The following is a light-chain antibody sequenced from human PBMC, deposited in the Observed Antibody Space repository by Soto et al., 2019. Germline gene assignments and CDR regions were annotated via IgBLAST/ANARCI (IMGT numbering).Light chain of an antibody. V-gene: IGLV8-61*01. Sequence: HTVVTQEPSFSVSPGRTVTLTCGLSSGSVSTSYYPSWYQQTPGQAPRTLIYSTNTRSSGVPDRFSGSILGNKAALTITGAQADDESDYYCVLNMGSGIWVFGGGTKVTVL. CDR1: SGSVSTSYY. CDR2: STN. J-gene: IGLJ3*02. CDR3: VLNMGSGIWV.